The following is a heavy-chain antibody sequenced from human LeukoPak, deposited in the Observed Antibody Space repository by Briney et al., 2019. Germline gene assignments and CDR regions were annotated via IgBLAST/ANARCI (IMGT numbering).Heavy chain of an antibody. V-gene: IGHV1-2*02. Sequence: ATVKVSCKASGYTFNSYDISWVRRAPGQGLEWRGWISPNSGGTKSVQKFQGRVTMTRDTSITTVYMELSGLSLDDTAVYYCARGGGRYSVDYWGQGTLVIVSS. J-gene: IGHJ4*02. CDR3: ARGGGRYSVDY. D-gene: IGHD1-26*01. CDR2: ISPNSGGT. CDR1: GYTFNSYD.